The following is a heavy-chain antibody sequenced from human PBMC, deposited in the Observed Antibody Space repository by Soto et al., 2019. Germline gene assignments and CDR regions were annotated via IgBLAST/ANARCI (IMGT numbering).Heavy chain of an antibody. CDR2: IYYTGAT. V-gene: IGHV4-28*01. J-gene: IGHJ4*02. D-gene: IGHD6-13*01. CDR1: DDSIRGGNW. CDR3: GRLRGSSFFED. Sequence: QVQLQESGPGLVKPSDTLSLTCAVSDDSIRGGNWWGWIRKPPGKGLQWIGSIYYTGATYFNPSLESRLTMSVDTSKNQFSLKLRSVTAVDTAVYHCGRLRGSSFFEDWGQGILVTVSS.